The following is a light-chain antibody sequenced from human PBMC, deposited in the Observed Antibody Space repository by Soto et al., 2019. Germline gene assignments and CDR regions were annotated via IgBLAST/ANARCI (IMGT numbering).Light chain of an antibody. CDR1: QSVSSSY. J-gene: IGKJ4*01. Sequence: EIVLTQSPGTLSLSPGERATLSCRASQSVSSSYLAWYQQKPGQAPRLLIYGASSRATGIPDRFSGSGSGTDFTLTISRLEPYDFAVYYCQQYSSLPLTFGGGT. CDR2: GAS. CDR3: QQYSSLPLT. V-gene: IGKV3-20*01.